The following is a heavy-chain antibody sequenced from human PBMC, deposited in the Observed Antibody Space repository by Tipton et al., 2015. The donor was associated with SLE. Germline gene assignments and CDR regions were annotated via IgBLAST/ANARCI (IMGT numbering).Heavy chain of an antibody. D-gene: IGHD4-17*01. V-gene: IGHV1-46*01. CDR1: GYTVTSHY. J-gene: IGHJ3*01. Sequence: QLVQSGAEVKKPGASVKVSCKASGYTVTSHYMHWVRQAPGQGLEWVGIINPGGGHTSYAQNFQGRVTMTSDTSTSTVYMELSSLRSEDTAVYYCARVVAGMPTVTPGAFDVWGQGTMVTVSS. CDR2: INPGGGHT. CDR3: ARVVAGMPTVTPGAFDV.